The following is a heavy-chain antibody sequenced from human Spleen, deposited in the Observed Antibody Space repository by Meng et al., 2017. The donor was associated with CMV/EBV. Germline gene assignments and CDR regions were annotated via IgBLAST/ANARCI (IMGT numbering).Heavy chain of an antibody. CDR3: ASLSTYYYDSSGYYD. V-gene: IGHV4-30-4*02. CDR2: IYYSGST. J-gene: IGHJ4*02. D-gene: IGHD3-22*01. Sequence: SETLSLTCTVSGGSISSGDYYWSWIRQPPGKGLEWIGYIYYSGSTYYNPSLKSRVTISVDTSKNQFSLKLSSVTAADTAVYYCASLSTYYYDSSGYYDWGQGTLVTVSS. CDR1: GGSISSGDYY.